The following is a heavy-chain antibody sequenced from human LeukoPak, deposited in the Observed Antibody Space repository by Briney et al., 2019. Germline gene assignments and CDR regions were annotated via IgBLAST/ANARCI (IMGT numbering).Heavy chain of an antibody. V-gene: IGHV3-30*18. J-gene: IGHJ1*01. D-gene: IGHD6-25*01. CDR1: GFPSITYA. CDR3: AKEPNVYSSGWYFQD. CDR2: ISHDGTTT. Sequence: GRSLRPSCEPSGFPSITYAMNWVRQVPGKGLEWLPSISHDGTTTFYADSVKGRITISRDNSKNTLDLQMDSLRVEDTAVYFCAKEPNVYSSGWYFQDWGQGTLVTVSS.